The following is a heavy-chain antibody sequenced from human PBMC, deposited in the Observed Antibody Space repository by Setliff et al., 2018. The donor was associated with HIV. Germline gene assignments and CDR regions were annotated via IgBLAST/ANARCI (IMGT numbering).Heavy chain of an antibody. J-gene: IGHJ6*03. CDR3: ARLSIPAYYYMDV. D-gene: IGHD2-2*01. Sequence: ASVKVSCKASGDIFSKYAFSWVRQAPGQGLEWVGRIIPMLGTPNYAQKFQGRVTMTTVASTSTAYMELRSLRSDDTAVYYCARLSIPAYYYMDVWGKGTAVTVS. CDR2: IIPMLGTP. V-gene: IGHV1-69*11. CDR1: GDIFSKYA.